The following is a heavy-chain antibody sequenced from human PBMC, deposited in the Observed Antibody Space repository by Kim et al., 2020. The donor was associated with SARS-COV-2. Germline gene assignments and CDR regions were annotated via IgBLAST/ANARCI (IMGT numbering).Heavy chain of an antibody. D-gene: IGHD6-13*01. CDR3: ARGKGSIAAATDY. J-gene: IGHJ4*02. V-gene: IGHV3-21*01. CDR2: ISSSSSYI. CDR1: GFTFSSYS. Sequence: GGSLRLSCAASGFTFSSYSMNWVRQAPGKGLEWVSSISSSSSYIYYADSVKGRFTISRDNAKNSLYLQMNSLRAEDTAVYYCARGKGSIAAATDYWGQGTLVTVSS.